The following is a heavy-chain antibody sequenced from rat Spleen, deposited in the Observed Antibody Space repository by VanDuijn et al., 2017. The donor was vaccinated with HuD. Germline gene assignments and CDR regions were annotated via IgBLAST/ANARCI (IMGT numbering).Heavy chain of an antibody. CDR2: ISTGGGDT. D-gene: IGHD1-12*01. J-gene: IGHJ2*01. V-gene: IGHV5S23*01. CDR1: GLTYSNYV. Sequence: EVQLVESGGGLVQPGRSLKLSCSASGLTYSNYVMAWVRQAPTKGLEWVATISTGGGDTYYRDSVRGRFTISRDTAQNTLYLQMNSLRSEDTATYYCARTSWDDFDYWGQGVMVTVSS. CDR3: ARTSWDDFDY.